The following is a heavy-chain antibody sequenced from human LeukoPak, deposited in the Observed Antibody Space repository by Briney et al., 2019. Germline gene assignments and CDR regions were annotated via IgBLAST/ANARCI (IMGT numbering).Heavy chain of an antibody. CDR1: GYTFTSYG. D-gene: IGHD3-10*01. CDR3: ARLPPYGSGFYYFSGYFDH. J-gene: IGHJ4*02. Sequence: GASVKVSCKASGYTFTSYGISWVRQAPGQGLEWMGWISAYNGNTNYAQKLQGRVTMTTDTSTSTAYMELRSLRSDDTAVYYCARLPPYGSGFYYFSGYFDHWGQGAPVTVSS. CDR2: ISAYNGNT. V-gene: IGHV1-18*04.